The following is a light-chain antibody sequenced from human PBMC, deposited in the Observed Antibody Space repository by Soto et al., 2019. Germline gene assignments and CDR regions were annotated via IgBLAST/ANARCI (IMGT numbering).Light chain of an antibody. CDR2: GAS. CDR1: QSVTNSF. J-gene: IGKJ1*01. V-gene: IGKV3-20*01. Sequence: IVLAQSPGTLSLSPGERATLSCRASQSVTNSFLAWYQQKPGQAPRLLIYGASRRATGIPDRFTGSGSGTDFTLTISRLEPDDFAGYYCQQYVSSPGAFGQGTKVEI. CDR3: QQYVSSPGA.